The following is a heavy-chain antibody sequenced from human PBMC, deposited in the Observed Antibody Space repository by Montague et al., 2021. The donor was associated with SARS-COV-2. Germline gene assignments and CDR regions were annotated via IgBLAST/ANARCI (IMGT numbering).Heavy chain of an antibody. CDR1: GFASSSYS. Sequence: LSCAASGFASSSYSVNWVRQAPGKGLEWISYISSSTNIIYYADSVKGRFTISRDNARNSLYLQMNSLRVDDTAVYYCAKDLVLRAARPDALDVWGQGTVVTVSS. V-gene: IGHV3-48*04. D-gene: IGHD6-6*01. CDR3: AKDLVLRAARPDALDV. J-gene: IGHJ3*01. CDR2: ISSSTNII.